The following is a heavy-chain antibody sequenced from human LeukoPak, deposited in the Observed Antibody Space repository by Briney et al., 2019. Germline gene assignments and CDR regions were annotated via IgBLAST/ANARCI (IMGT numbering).Heavy chain of an antibody. D-gene: IGHD3-22*01. V-gene: IGHV1-24*01. CDR3: AIVRFNYYDSSGYSYYFDY. Sequence: ASVKVSCKVSGYTLTELSMHWVRQAPGKGLEWMGGFDLEDGETIYAQKFQGRVTMTEDTSTDTAYMELSSLRSEDTAVYYCAIVRFNYYDSSGYSYYFDYWGQGTLVTVSS. J-gene: IGHJ4*02. CDR2: FDLEDGET. CDR1: GYTLTELS.